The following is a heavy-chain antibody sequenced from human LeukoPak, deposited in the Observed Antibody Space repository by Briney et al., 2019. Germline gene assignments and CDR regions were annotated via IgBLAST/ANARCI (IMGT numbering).Heavy chain of an antibody. CDR3: ARVRLGTPYYYYYGMDV. CDR2: IWYDGSNK. CDR1: GFTFSSYG. V-gene: IGHV3-33*08. D-gene: IGHD1-1*01. Sequence: ERSLRLSCAASGFTFSSYGMHWVRQAPGKGLEWVAVIWYDGSNKYYADSVKGRFTISRDNSKNTLYLQMNSLRAEDTAVYYCARVRLGTPYYYYYGMDVWGQGTTVTVSS. J-gene: IGHJ6*02.